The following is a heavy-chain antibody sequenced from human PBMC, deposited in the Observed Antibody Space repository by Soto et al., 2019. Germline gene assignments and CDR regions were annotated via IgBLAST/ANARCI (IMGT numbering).Heavy chain of an antibody. CDR2: IIPIFGTA. CDR1: GGTFSSYA. CDR3: ASTSTPVFVAARRDLYYFDY. V-gene: IGHV1-69*13. D-gene: IGHD6-6*01. Sequence: ASVKVSCKASGGTFSSYAISWVRQAPGQGLEWMGGIIPIFGTANYAQKFQGRVTITADESTSTAYMELSSLRSEDTAVYYCASTSTPVFVAARRDLYYFDYWGQGTLVTVSS. J-gene: IGHJ4*02.